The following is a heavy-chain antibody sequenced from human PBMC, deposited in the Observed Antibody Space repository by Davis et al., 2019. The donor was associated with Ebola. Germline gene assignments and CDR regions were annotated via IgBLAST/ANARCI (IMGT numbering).Heavy chain of an antibody. CDR1: GYTFTSYA. CDR3: AADHLSFLDY. CDR2: INAGNGNT. Sequence: ASVKVSCKASGYTFTSYAMHWVRQAPGQRLEWMGWINAGNGNTKYSQKFQGRVTITRDMSTITAYMELSSLRTEDTAVYYCAADHLSFLDYWGQGTLVTVSS. D-gene: IGHD3-16*02. V-gene: IGHV1-3*01. J-gene: IGHJ4*02.